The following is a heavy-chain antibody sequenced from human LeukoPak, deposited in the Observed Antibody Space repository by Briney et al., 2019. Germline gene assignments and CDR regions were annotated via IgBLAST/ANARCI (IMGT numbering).Heavy chain of an antibody. J-gene: IGHJ4*02. Sequence: QTGGSLKLSCAASGFTFSGSAMHWVRQASGKGLEWVGRIRSKLNSYATAYAASVKGWFTISRDDSKNTAYLQMNSLKTEDTAVYYCTRTATVTGFDSWGQGTLVTVSS. D-gene: IGHD5-18*01. CDR3: TRTATVTGFDS. V-gene: IGHV3-73*01. CDR2: IRSKLNSYAT. CDR1: GFTFSGSA.